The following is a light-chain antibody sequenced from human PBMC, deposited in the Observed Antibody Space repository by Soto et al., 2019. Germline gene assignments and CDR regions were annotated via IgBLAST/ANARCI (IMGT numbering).Light chain of an antibody. CDR3: QKYSSVPV. CDR2: AAS. Sequence: DIQMTQSPTSLSASVGDRVTITCRASPGIRNYVAWYQQIPGKAPKLLIYAASTLQSGVPSRFIGSGSVTDFTLTINGLQPEDVATSSCQKYSSVPVFGPGTKVEIK. V-gene: IGKV1-27*01. CDR1: PGIRNY. J-gene: IGKJ3*01.